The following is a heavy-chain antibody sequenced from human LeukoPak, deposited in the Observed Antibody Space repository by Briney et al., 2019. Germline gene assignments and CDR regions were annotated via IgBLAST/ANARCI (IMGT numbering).Heavy chain of an antibody. Sequence: GGSLRLSCAASGFTFSSYAMSWVRQAPAKGLEWVSAISGAGGSTYYADSVKGRFTISRDNSNNTLYLQMNSLRADDTAVYYCAKEASIAALRMNWFDLWGQGTLVTVSS. V-gene: IGHV3-23*01. J-gene: IGHJ5*02. CDR2: ISGAGGST. CDR1: GFTFSSYA. CDR3: AKEASIAALRMNWFDL. D-gene: IGHD6-6*01.